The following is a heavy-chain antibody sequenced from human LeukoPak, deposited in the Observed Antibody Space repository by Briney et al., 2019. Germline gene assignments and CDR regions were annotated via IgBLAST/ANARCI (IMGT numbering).Heavy chain of an antibody. CDR3: ARAEWSNWYFDL. V-gene: IGHV3-7*03. D-gene: IGHD3-3*01. J-gene: IGHJ2*01. Sequence: TGGSLRLSCTASGFTFGDHAMSWVRQAPGKGLEWVANIKQDGSEKYYVDSVKGRFTLSRDSAKNSLYLQMNSLRAEDTAVYYCARAEWSNWYFDLWGRGTLVTVSS. CDR1: GFTFGDHA. CDR2: IKQDGSEK.